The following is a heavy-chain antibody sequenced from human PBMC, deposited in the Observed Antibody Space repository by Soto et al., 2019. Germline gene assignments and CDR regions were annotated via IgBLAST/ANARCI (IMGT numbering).Heavy chain of an antibody. Sequence: GGSLRLSCSASGFTFNSYAMHWVRQAPGKGLEFVSAISSYGADRYYADSVKGRFAISRDNSKNTLYLQMSSLRAEDTALYYCVKEGYMRSDWYGQFDYWGQGALVTVSS. CDR1: GFTFNSYA. V-gene: IGHV3-64D*06. J-gene: IGHJ4*02. D-gene: IGHD6-19*01. CDR3: VKEGYMRSDWYGQFDY. CDR2: ISSYGADR.